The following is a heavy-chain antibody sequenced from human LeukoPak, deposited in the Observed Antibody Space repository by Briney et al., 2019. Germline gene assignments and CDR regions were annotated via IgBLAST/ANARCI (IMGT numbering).Heavy chain of an antibody. CDR1: GASINSGSNY. CDR2: IYSSGST. Sequence: SETLSLTCRVSGASINSGSNYWGRIRQPPGKTLEWIGSIYSSGSTYYNPSLKSRVIIMIDTPKNHFSLTLSSVTAADTAVYYCARSDGYGLVGIWGQGTMVTVSS. D-gene: IGHD3-10*01. V-gene: IGHV4-39*07. J-gene: IGHJ3*02. CDR3: ARSDGYGLVGI.